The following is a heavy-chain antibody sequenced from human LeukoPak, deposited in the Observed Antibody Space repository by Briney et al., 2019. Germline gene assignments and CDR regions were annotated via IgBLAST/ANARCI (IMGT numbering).Heavy chain of an antibody. CDR3: ARVGRPNYYDSSGHDAFDI. Sequence: GGSLRLSCAASGFTVSSNYMSWVRQAPGKGLEWVSVIYSGGSTYYADSVKGRFTISRDNSKNTLYLQMNSLRAEDTAVYYCARVGRPNYYDSSGHDAFDIWGQGTMVTVSS. D-gene: IGHD3-22*01. J-gene: IGHJ3*02. CDR2: IYSGGST. CDR1: GFTVSSNY. V-gene: IGHV3-66*01.